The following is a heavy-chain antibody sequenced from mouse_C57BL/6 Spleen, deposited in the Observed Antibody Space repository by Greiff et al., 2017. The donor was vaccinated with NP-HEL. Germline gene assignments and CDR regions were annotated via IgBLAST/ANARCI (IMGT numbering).Heavy chain of an antibody. CDR1: GFTFSDYY. V-gene: IGHV5-12*01. D-gene: IGHD6-1*01. Sequence: EVMLVESGGGLVQPGGSLQLSCAASGFTFSDYYMYWVRQTPEKRLEWVAYISNGGGSTYYLDTVKGRFTISRDNAKNTLYLQMSRLKSEDTAMYYCARHGGLFRGFAYWGQGTLVTVSA. J-gene: IGHJ3*01. CDR3: ARHGGLFRGFAY. CDR2: ISNGGGST.